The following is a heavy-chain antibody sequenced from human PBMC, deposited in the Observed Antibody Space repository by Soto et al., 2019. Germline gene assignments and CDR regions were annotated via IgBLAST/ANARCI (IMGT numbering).Heavy chain of an antibody. J-gene: IGHJ4*02. Sequence: QVQLVQSGAEVKKPGSSVKVSCKASGGTFSSYAISWVRQAPGQGLEWMGGIIPIFGTANYAQKFQGRVTITADESTSTAYMGLSSLRSEDTAVYYCARGRSDTSSWYGTIDYWGQGTLVTVSS. CDR1: GGTFSSYA. CDR3: ARGRSDTSSWYGTIDY. V-gene: IGHV1-69*01. CDR2: IIPIFGTA. D-gene: IGHD6-13*01.